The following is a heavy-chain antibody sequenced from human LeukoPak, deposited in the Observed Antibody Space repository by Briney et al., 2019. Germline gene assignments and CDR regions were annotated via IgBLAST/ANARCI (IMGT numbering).Heavy chain of an antibody. V-gene: IGHV3-11*03. Sequence: LSLTCTVSGGSISSSSYYWGWIRQPPGKGLEWVSYISSSSSYTNYADSVKGRFTISRDNAKNSLYLQMNSLRAEDTAVYYCARIHDSSGYYDYWGQGTLVTVSS. CDR1: GGSISSSSYY. D-gene: IGHD3-22*01. J-gene: IGHJ4*02. CDR3: ARIHDSSGYYDY. CDR2: ISSSSSYT.